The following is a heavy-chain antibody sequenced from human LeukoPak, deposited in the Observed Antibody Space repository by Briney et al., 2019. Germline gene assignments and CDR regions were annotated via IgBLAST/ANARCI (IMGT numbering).Heavy chain of an antibody. CDR3: ARFGSSSWYVGYYYYGMDV. CDR2: MNPNSGNT. D-gene: IGHD6-13*01. Sequence: GASVKVSCKASGYTFTSYDINWVRQATGHGLEWMGWMNPNSGNTGYAQKFQGRVTMTRNTSISTAYMELSSLRSEDTAVYYCARFGSSSWYVGYYYYGMDVWGQGTTVTVSS. J-gene: IGHJ6*02. CDR1: GYTFTSYD. V-gene: IGHV1-8*01.